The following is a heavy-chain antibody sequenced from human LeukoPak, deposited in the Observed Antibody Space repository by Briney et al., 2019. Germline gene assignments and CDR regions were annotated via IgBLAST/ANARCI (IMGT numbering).Heavy chain of an antibody. D-gene: IGHD5-18*01. CDR1: GFTVSSNY. Sequence: PGGSLRLSCAASGFTVSSNYMSWVRQAPGKGLEWVSAISGSGGSTYYADSVKGRFTISRDNSKNTLYLQMNSLRAEDTAVYYCAKESREDFRGYSYGRASYYYYGKDVWGQGTTVTVSS. J-gene: IGHJ6*02. CDR3: AKESREDFRGYSYGRASYYYYGKDV. CDR2: ISGSGGST. V-gene: IGHV3-23*01.